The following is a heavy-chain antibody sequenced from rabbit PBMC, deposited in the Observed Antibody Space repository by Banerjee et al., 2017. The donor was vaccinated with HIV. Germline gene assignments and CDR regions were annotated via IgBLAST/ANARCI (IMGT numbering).Heavy chain of an antibody. Sequence: QEQLVESGGGLVQPEGSPSLTCKASGFDFSSNAMCWVRQAPGKGLEWIGCIYSGSGRTYYASWAKGRFSISRSTSLNTVFLRMTSLTAADTATYFCARGLVAGVLNLWGQGTLVTVS. CDR3: ARGLVAGVLNL. D-gene: IGHD4-1*01. CDR1: GFDFSSNA. J-gene: IGHJ4*01. V-gene: IGHV1S47*01. CDR2: IYSGSGRT.